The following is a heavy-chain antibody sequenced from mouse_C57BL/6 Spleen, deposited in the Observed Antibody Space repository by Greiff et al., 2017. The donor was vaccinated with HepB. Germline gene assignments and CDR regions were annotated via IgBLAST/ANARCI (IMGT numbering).Heavy chain of an antibody. D-gene: IGHD2-4*01. CDR2: INPSSGYT. V-gene: IGHV1-4*01. CDR1: GYTFTSYT. J-gene: IGHJ3*01. CDR3: ARAGYDYDVAY. Sequence: VQLQQSGAELARPGASVKMSCKASGYTFTSYTMHWVKQRPGQGLEWIGYINPSSGYTKYNQKFKDKATLTADKSSSTAYMQLSSLTSEDSAVYYCARAGYDYDVAYWGQGTLVTVSA.